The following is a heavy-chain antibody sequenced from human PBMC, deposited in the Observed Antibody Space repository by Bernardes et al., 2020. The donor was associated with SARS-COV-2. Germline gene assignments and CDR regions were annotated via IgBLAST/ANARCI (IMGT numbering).Heavy chain of an antibody. CDR1: GGSISSYL. J-gene: IGHJ4*02. D-gene: IGHD1-1*01. V-gene: IGHV4-59*01. CDR3: ARDLGTGFNDY. Sequence: TLSLTCTVSGGSISSYLWSWIRQPPGKGLEWIGYIYHSGSTNYNPSLKTRVTISVDTSKNQFSLKLSSVTAADTAVYYCARDLGTGFNDYWGQGTLVTVSS. CDR2: IYHSGST.